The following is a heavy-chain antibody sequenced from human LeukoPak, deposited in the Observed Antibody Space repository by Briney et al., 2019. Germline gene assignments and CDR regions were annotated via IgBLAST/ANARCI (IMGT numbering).Heavy chain of an antibody. Sequence: GASVKVSCKASGYTFTSYGISWVRQAPGQGLEWMGWISAYNGNTNYAQKLQGRVTMTTDTSTSTVYMELSSLRSEDTAVYYCAILVAPFDYWGQGTLVTVSP. CDR3: AILVAPFDY. J-gene: IGHJ4*02. CDR1: GYTFTSYG. V-gene: IGHV1-18*01. CDR2: ISAYNGNT. D-gene: IGHD5-12*01.